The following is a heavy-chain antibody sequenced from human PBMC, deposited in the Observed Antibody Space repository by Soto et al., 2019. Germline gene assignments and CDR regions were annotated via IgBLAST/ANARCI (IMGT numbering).Heavy chain of an antibody. CDR1: GFTVSSKY. V-gene: IGHV3-66*01. CDR2: IQSGGPT. Sequence: GGSLRLSCAASGFTVSSKYMSWVRQAPGKGLEWVSLIQSGGPTYYADSVKGRFTISRDTSENTVHLQMDSLRAEDTAVYYCARDDVLCDGGRCYGVPLDVSGKGTTVTVSS. D-gene: IGHD2-15*01. J-gene: IGHJ6*04. CDR3: ARDDVLCDGGRCYGVPLDV.